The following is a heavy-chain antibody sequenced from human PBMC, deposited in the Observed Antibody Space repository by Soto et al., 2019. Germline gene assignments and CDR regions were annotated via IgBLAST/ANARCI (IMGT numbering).Heavy chain of an antibody. CDR2: ISSSSSYI. V-gene: IGHV3-21*01. CDR1: GFTFSSYS. Sequence: EVQLVESGGGLVQPGGSLRLSCAASGFTFSSYSMNWVRQAPGKWLEWVSSISSSSSYIYYADSVKGRFTISRDNAKNSLYLQMNSLRAEDTAVYYCAREGVGATSYGMDVWGQGTTVTVSS. J-gene: IGHJ6*02. D-gene: IGHD1-26*01. CDR3: AREGVGATSYGMDV.